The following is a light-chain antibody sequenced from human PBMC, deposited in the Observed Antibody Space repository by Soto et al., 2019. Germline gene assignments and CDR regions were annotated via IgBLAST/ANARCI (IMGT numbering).Light chain of an antibody. V-gene: IGKV4-1*01. J-gene: IGKJ4*01. CDR1: QSVLYSSNNKNY. Sequence: DIVMTQSPDSRAVSLVESATINFKSSQSVLYSSNNKNYLAWYQQKPGQPPKLLIYWASTRESGVPDRFSGSGSGTDFTLTISSLQAEDVAVYYCQQYYSTLTFGGGTKVDI. CDR2: WAS. CDR3: QQYYSTLT.